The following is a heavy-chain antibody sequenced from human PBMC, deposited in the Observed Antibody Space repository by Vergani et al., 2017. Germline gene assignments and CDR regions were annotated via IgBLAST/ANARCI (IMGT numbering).Heavy chain of an antibody. CDR3: AREHTPLLWFGGGNWFDP. Sequence: QVQLVQSGAEVKKPGASVKVSCKASGYTFTGYYMHWVRQAPGQGLEWMGWINPNSGGTNYAQKFQGRVTMTRDTSISTAYMELSRLRSDDTAVYYCAREHTPLLWFGGGNWFDPWGQGTLVTVSS. D-gene: IGHD3-10*01. CDR1: GYTFTGYY. V-gene: IGHV1-2*02. J-gene: IGHJ5*02. CDR2: INPNSGGT.